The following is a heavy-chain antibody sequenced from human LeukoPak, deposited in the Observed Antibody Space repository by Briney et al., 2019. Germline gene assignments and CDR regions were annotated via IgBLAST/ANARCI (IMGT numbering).Heavy chain of an antibody. V-gene: IGHV1-8*01. CDR2: MNPNSGNT. CDR3: ARGAEGEFDYPSDY. J-gene: IGHJ4*02. CDR1: GYTFTSYD. Sequence: ASAKVSCKASGYTFTSYDINWVRQATGQGLEWMGWMNPNSGNTGYAQKFQGRVTMTRNTSISTAYMELSSLRSEDTAVYYCARGAEGEFDYPSDYWGQGTLVTVSS. D-gene: IGHD3-16*01.